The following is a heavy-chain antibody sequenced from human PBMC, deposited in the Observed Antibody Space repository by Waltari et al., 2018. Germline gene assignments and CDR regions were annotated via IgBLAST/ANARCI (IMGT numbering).Heavy chain of an antibody. CDR1: GYSISRGYY. Sequence: QVQLQESGPGLVEPSETLSLTCSVSGYSISRGYYWGWIRQAPGKGLEWIGSIYHSGNMYYNPSLKSRVTISMDTSTNQFYLRLSSVTAADTAVYYCVRDDGDCSSCWPYYFDFWGQGTLVTVSS. V-gene: IGHV4-38-2*02. J-gene: IGHJ4*02. CDR3: VRDDGDCSSCWPYYFDF. D-gene: IGHD6-13*01. CDR2: IYHSGNM.